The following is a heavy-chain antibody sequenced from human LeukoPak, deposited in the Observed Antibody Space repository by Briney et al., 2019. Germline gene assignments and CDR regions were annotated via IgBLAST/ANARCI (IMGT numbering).Heavy chain of an antibody. J-gene: IGHJ4*02. Sequence: ETLSLTCTVSGDSFSSNTYYWGWVRQPPGKGLEWVANIKQDGTEKYYVDSVKGRFTISRDNAKNSLYLQMNSLRAEDTALYYCAREWSYDSSGYYPFYWGQGTLVTVSS. CDR2: IKQDGTEK. CDR3: AREWSYDSSGYYPFY. D-gene: IGHD3-22*01. V-gene: IGHV3-7*01. CDR1: GDSFSSNTYY.